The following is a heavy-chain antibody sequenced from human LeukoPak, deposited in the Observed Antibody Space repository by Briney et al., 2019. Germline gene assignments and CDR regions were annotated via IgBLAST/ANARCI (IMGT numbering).Heavy chain of an antibody. D-gene: IGHD3-3*01. Sequence: GGSLRLSCAASGFTFSSYAMSWVRQAPGKGLEWVSAISGSGGRSYYADSVKGRFTISRDNSKNTLFLQMNNLRVEDTAIYYCAKLLDFWSGRMGPDAFDVWGQGTRVTVSS. CDR3: AKLLDFWSGRMGPDAFDV. V-gene: IGHV3-23*01. CDR1: GFTFSSYA. CDR2: ISGSGGRS. J-gene: IGHJ3*01.